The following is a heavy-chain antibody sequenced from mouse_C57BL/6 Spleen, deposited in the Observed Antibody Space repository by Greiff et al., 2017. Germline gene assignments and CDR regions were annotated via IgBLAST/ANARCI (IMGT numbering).Heavy chain of an antibody. CDR1: GYAFTNYL. CDR2: SNPGSGGT. Sequence: QVQLKQSGAELVRPGTSVKVSCKASGYAFTNYLIEWVKQRPGQGLEWIGVSNPGSGGTKYNEKFKGKATLTADKSSSTAYMQLSSLTSEDSAVYFCAREDDYTWVAYWGQGTLVTVSA. CDR3: AREDDYTWVAY. J-gene: IGHJ3*01. D-gene: IGHD2-4*01. V-gene: IGHV1-54*01.